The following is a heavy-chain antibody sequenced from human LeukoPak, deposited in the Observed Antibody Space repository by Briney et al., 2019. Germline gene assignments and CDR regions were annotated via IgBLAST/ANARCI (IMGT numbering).Heavy chain of an antibody. CDR2: IVGSGSST. V-gene: IGHV3-23*01. J-gene: IGHJ5*02. Sequence: GGSLRLSCAASGFTFSTYALSWVRQAPGKGLEWVSSIVGSGSSTFYADSVKGRFSISRDNSKHTLYLQMNTLRADDTAVYYCAKDLYSGYLNWFDPWGQGTLVTVSS. CDR1: GFTFSTYA. CDR3: AKDLYSGYLNWFDP. D-gene: IGHD5-12*01.